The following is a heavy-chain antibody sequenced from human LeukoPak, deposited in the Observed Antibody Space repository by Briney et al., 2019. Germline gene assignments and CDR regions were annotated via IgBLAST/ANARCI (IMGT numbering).Heavy chain of an antibody. CDR1: GFTFSSYA. J-gene: IGHJ6*03. CDR3: ARSLRVRGVPDYMDV. D-gene: IGHD3-10*01. Sequence: GGSLRLSCAASGFTFSSYAMSWVRQAPGKGLEWVSDINGSGGSTYYADSVKGRFTISRDNSKNTLFLQMNSLRAEDTAVYYCARSLRVRGVPDYMDVWGRGTTVTVSS. CDR2: INGSGGST. V-gene: IGHV3-23*01.